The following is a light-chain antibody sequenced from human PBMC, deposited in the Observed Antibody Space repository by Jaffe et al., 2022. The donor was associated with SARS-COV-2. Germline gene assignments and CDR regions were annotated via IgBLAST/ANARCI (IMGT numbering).Light chain of an antibody. V-gene: IGKV1-27*01. CDR3: QKYGTVAPWT. Sequence: DIQMTQSPSSLSASVGDRVTITCRASLDIGNHLAWYQQRPGRPPKLLIYAASTLQSGVPSRFSGSGSETDFTLTISSLQPEDFATYYCQKYGTVAPWTFGQGTKVEI. CDR1: LDIGNH. CDR2: AAS. J-gene: IGKJ1*01.